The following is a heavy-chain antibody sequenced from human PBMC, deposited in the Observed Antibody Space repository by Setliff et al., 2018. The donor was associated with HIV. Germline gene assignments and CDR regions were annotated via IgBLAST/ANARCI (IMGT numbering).Heavy chain of an antibody. V-gene: IGHV1-69*13. CDR3: ASGSHGEGATDY. Sequence: SVKVSCKASGGTFSGYAISWVRQAPGQGLEWMGGIIPIFGTANYAQKFQGRVTITADESTNTAYMELSSLRSEDTAVYYCASGSHGEGATDYWGLGTLVTVSS. CDR1: GGTFSGYA. J-gene: IGHJ4*02. D-gene: IGHD1-26*01. CDR2: IIPIFGTA.